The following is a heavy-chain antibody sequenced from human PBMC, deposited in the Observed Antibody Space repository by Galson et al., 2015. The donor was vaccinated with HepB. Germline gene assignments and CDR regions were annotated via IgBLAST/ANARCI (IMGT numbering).Heavy chain of an antibody. V-gene: IGHV3-15*07. Sequence: SLRLSCAASGFTFSNAWMNWVRQAPGKGLEWVGRIKSKTDGGTTDYAAPVKGRFTISRDDSKNTLYLQMNSLKTEDTAVYYCTTGKISCSSTSCYRNDAFDIWGQGTMVTVSS. J-gene: IGHJ3*02. CDR2: IKSKTDGGTT. CDR1: GFTFSNAW. D-gene: IGHD2-2*01. CDR3: TTGKISCSSTSCYRNDAFDI.